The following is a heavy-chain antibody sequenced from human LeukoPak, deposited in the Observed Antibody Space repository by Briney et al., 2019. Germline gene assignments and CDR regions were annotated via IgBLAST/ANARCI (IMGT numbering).Heavy chain of an antibody. Sequence: PGGSLRLSCAASGFTFSSYWMHWVRQVPGKGLVWVSRINFDGSSTTYADSVKGRFTISRDNAKNTLYLQVNSLRAEDTAVYFCARGCINYVDYWGQGTLVTVSS. V-gene: IGHV3-74*01. CDR3: ARGCINYVDY. D-gene: IGHD2-15*01. J-gene: IGHJ4*02. CDR1: GFTFSSYW. CDR2: INFDGSST.